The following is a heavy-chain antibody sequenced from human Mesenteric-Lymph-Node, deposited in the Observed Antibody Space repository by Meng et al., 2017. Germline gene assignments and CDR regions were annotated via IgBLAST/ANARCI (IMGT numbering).Heavy chain of an antibody. Sequence: QVQLQKWGAGLLKPSETLALTCAVYGGSFSGYYWSWIRQPPGKGLEWIGEINHSGSTNYNPSLKSRVTISVDTSKNQFSLKLSSVTAADTAVYYCASGRKYCSSTSCYGQFDYWGQGTLVTVSS. CDR3: ASGRKYCSSTSCYGQFDY. V-gene: IGHV4-34*01. CDR2: INHSGST. CDR1: GGSFSGYY. D-gene: IGHD2-2*01. J-gene: IGHJ4*02.